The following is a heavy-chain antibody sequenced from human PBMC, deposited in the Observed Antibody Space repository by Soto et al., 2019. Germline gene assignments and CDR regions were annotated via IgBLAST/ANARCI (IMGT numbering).Heavy chain of an antibody. J-gene: IGHJ5*02. V-gene: IGHV4-38-2*02. CDR2: IYHGWST. Sequence: TSVTLFLPCPVFWCSLTSRSYWGSLPHPPGHGLGLIGSIYHGWSTYYNPSLNRRLPLSIDMPNNHVSLILNSVTAAATAVYYCARVGPWVPYYYDSSPYTFENWFDPWGQGTLVTVSS. CDR1: WCSLTSRSY. D-gene: IGHD3-22*01. CDR3: ARVGPWVPYYYDSSPYTFENWFDP.